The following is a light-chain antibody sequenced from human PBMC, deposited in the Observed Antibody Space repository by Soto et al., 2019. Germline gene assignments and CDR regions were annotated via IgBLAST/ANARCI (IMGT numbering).Light chain of an antibody. V-gene: IGKV3-15*01. J-gene: IGKJ5*01. CDR1: QNISSN. Sequence: EIVMTQSPATLSVSPGERATLSCRASQNISSNLAWYQQKPGQAPRLLIYGASTRATGFPARFSGSGSGTELTLTISSLQSEDFAVYYCQQYDTWPPITFGQGTQQEIK. CDR2: GAS. CDR3: QQYDTWPPIT.